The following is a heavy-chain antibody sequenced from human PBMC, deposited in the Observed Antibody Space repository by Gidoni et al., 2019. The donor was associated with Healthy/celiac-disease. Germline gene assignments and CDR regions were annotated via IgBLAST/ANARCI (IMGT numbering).Heavy chain of an antibody. J-gene: IGHJ6*02. CDR1: GGTFSSYA. CDR3: ARARYGDYVYYYYGMDV. D-gene: IGHD4-17*01. CDR2: IIPILGTA. Sequence: QVQLVQSGAEVKKPGSSVKVSCKASGGTFSSYAISWVRQAPGQGLEWMGGIIPILGTANYAQKFQGRVTITADESTSTAYMELSSLRSEDTAVYYCARARYGDYVYYYYGMDVWGQGTTVTVSS. V-gene: IGHV1-69*01.